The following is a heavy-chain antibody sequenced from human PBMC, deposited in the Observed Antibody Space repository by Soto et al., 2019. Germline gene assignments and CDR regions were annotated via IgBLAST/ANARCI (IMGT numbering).Heavy chain of an antibody. V-gene: IGHV3-23*01. CDR2: IGGAAVST. CDR1: GFKFNTDA. CDR3: AKDSTSYNGDYGPFDI. Sequence: GGSLRLSCEASGFKFNTDAMSWVRQGPGKGLEWVAVIGGAAVSTDCADSLKGRCTVSRDDSKNMVYLQLDSLRDDDTAIYYCAKDSTSYNGDYGPFDIWGQGTMVTVSS. D-gene: IGHD4-17*01. J-gene: IGHJ3*02.